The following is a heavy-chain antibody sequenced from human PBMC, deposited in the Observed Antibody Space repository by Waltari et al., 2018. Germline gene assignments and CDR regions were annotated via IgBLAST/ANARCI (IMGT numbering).Heavy chain of an antibody. CDR3: ARDHRELVATTGYGMDV. CDR2: IIPIFGTA. V-gene: IGHV1-69*13. D-gene: IGHD5-12*01. J-gene: IGHJ6*02. CDR1: GGTFSSYA. Sequence: QVQLVQAGAEVKKPGAAVKVSCRAYGGTFSSYAISWVRQAPGQGLEWMGGIIPIFGTANYAQKFQGRVTIPADESTSTAYMELSSLRSEDTAVYYCARDHRELVATTGYGMDVWGQGTTVTVSS.